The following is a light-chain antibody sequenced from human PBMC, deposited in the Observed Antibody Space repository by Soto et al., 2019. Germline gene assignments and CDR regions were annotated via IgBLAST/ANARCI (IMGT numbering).Light chain of an antibody. CDR2: EVN. CDR1: SSDVGGYKF. CDR3: NSYTGSTTLI. J-gene: IGLJ2*01. V-gene: IGLV2-14*01. Sequence: QSALTQPASVSASPGQSITISCTGTSSDVGGYKFVSWYQHHPGKAPKLMIYEVNNRPSGVSNRFSGSKSGNTASLTISGLQAEDEADYYCNSYTGSTTLIFGGGTKLTVL.